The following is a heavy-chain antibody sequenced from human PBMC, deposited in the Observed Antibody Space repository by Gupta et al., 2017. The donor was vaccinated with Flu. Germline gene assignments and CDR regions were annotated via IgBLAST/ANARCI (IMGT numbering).Heavy chain of an antibody. D-gene: IGHD3-10*01. J-gene: IGHJ4*02. Sequence: QVQLQESGPGLVKPSQTLSLTCTVSGGSISSGGYYWSWIRQHPGKGLEWIGYIYYSGSTYYNPSLKSRVTISVDTSKNQFSLKLSSVTAADTAVYYCARSPGVWFGESLLGNFDYWGQGTLVTVSS. V-gene: IGHV4-31*03. CDR3: ARSPGVWFGESLLGNFDY. CDR1: GGSISSGGYY. CDR2: IYYSGST.